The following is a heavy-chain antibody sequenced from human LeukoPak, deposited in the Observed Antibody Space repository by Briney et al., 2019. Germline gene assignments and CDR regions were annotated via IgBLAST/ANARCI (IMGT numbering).Heavy chain of an antibody. CDR2: IYYSGGT. J-gene: IGHJ4*02. CDR3: ARDRGGYGAQQDY. Sequence: SQTLSLTCTVSGGSISSGDYYWSWIRQPPGKGLEWIGYIYYSGGTYSNPSLKSRVTMSVDTSKNQFSLKLSSVTAADTDVYYCARDRGGYGAQQDYWGQGTLVTVSS. CDR1: GGSISSGDYY. V-gene: IGHV4-30-4*08. D-gene: IGHD3-16*01.